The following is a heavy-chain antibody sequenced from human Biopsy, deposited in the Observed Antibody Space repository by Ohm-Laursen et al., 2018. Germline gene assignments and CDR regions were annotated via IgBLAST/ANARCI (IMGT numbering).Heavy chain of an antibody. CDR2: VYNSGIT. V-gene: IGHV4-59*01. CDR3: ARTPQDSFWSGSYKRGLWFDP. CDR1: GGSISSYY. D-gene: IGHD3-3*01. J-gene: IGHJ5*02. Sequence: TLSLTCSVSGGSISSYYWTWIRQPPGKGLEWIGHVYNSGITNYNPSLKSRVTISVDTSKNQFSLQVNSVTAADTAVYYCARTPQDSFWSGSYKRGLWFDPWGQGTLVIVSS.